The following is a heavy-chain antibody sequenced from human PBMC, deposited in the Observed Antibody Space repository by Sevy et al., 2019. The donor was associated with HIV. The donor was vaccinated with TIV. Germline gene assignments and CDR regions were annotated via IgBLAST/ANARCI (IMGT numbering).Heavy chain of an antibody. CDR3: AKLGFYYDSSAYDYFDY. D-gene: IGHD3-22*01. CDR1: GFTFSSYA. J-gene: IGHJ4*02. Sequence: GGSLRLSCAASGFTFSSYAMSWVRQAPGKGLEWVANIKQDGSEKYYVDSVKGRFTISRDNAKNSLYLQMNSLRVEDTAVYFCAKLGFYYDSSAYDYFDYWGQGTLVTVSS. V-gene: IGHV3-7*01. CDR2: IKQDGSEK.